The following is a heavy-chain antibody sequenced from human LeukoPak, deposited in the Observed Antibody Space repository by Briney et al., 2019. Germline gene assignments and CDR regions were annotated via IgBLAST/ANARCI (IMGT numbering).Heavy chain of an antibody. J-gene: IGHJ4*02. D-gene: IGHD6-13*01. CDR3: AAPIAAAGSGTPDY. Sequence: WASVKVSCKASGGTFSSYAISWVRQAPGQGLVWMGRIIPILGIANYAQKFQGRVTITADKSTSTAYMELSSLRSEDAAVYYCAAPIAAAGSGTPDYWGQGTLVTVSS. CDR2: IIPILGIA. CDR1: GGTFSSYA. V-gene: IGHV1-69*04.